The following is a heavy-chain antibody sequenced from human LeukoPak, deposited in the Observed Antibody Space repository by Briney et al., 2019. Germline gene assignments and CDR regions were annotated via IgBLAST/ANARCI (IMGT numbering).Heavy chain of an antibody. CDR2: MDSDGSST. V-gene: IGHV3-74*01. Sequence: GGSLRLSCAVSGFTFSSYWMHWVRQAPGKGLVWVSRMDSDGSSTTYADSVKGRFTISRDNAKNTLYLQMNSLRAEDTAVYYCVRNSEEYVRGSYRYADAFDIWGQGTMVTITS. J-gene: IGHJ3*02. CDR3: VRNSEEYVRGSYRYADAFDI. D-gene: IGHD3-16*02. CDR1: GFTFSSYW.